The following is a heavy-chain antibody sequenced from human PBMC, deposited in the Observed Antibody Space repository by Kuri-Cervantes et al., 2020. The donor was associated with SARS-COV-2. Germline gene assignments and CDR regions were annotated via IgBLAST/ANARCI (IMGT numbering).Heavy chain of an antibody. V-gene: IGHV3-23*01. CDR3: AKLFGVVVAGTLDY. CDR1: GFTFSSYA. J-gene: IGHJ4*02. CDR2: ISGSGDVT. Sequence: LSLTCAASGFTFSSYAMSWVRQAPGKGLEWVSAISGSGDVTYYADSVKGRFTISRDNSKNTLYLQMNSLRAEDTAIYYCAKLFGVVVAGTLDYWGQGALVTVSS. D-gene: IGHD2-15*01.